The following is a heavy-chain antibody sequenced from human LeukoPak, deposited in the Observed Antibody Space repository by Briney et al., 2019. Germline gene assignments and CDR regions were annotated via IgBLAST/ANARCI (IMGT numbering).Heavy chain of an antibody. V-gene: IGHV1-18*01. CDR2: ISAYNGNT. CDR3: ARDGRGFYYDTSGYYPYFDY. J-gene: IGHJ4*02. Sequence: ASVKVSCKASSYNFTSYGISWVRQAPGQGLEWMGWISAYNGNTNYAQKLQGRVTMTTDTSTSTAYMELRSLRSDDTAVYYCARDGRGFYYDTSGYYPYFDYWGQGTLVTVSS. CDR1: SYNFTSYG. D-gene: IGHD3-22*01.